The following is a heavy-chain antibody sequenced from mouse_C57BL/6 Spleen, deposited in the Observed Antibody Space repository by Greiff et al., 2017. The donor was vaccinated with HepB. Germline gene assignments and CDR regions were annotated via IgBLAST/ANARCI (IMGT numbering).Heavy chain of an antibody. CDR2: IRNKANGYTT. D-gene: IGHD1-1*01. CDR1: GFTFTDYY. CDR3: ARYNYCGSSPYAMDY. V-gene: IGHV7-3*01. J-gene: IGHJ4*01. Sequence: EVKVVESGGGLVQPGGSLSLSCAASGFTFTDYYMSWVRQPPGKALEWLGFIRNKANGYTTEYSASVKGRFTISRDNSQSILYLQMNALRAEDSATYYCARYNYCGSSPYAMDYWGQGTSVTVSS.